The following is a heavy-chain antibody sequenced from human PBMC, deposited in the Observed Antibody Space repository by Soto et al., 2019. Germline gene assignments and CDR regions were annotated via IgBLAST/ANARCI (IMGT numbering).Heavy chain of an antibody. CDR3: ARRLELKGGRDYFDY. Sequence: QVQLVESGGGVVQPGRSLRLSCAASGFTFSSYAMHWVRQAPGKGLEWVAVISYDGSNKYYADSVKGRFTISRDNSKNTLDLQMNSLRAEDTAVYYCARRLELKGGRDYFDYWGQGTLVTVSS. J-gene: IGHJ4*02. V-gene: IGHV3-30-3*01. CDR1: GFTFSSYA. CDR2: ISYDGSNK. D-gene: IGHD1-7*01.